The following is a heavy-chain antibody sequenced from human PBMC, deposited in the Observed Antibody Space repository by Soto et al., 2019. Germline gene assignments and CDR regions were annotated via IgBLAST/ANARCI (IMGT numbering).Heavy chain of an antibody. CDR2: ISENGDRQ. CDR3: ARRLATTVSGLGY. CDR1: GLTFTSSS. J-gene: IGHJ4*02. Sequence: QVQLVQSGGGVVQAGNSLRLSCTASGLTFTSSSFHWVRQAPGKGLEWVAVISENGDRQYSTESVRGRFLISRDSSKNTVYLQMNSLRPEDTGVSFCARRLATTVSGLGYWGQGALVTVSS. V-gene: IGHV3-30-3*01. D-gene: IGHD4-17*01.